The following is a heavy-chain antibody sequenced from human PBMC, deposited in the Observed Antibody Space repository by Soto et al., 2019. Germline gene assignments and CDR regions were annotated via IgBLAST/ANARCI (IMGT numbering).Heavy chain of an antibody. Sequence: QVQLVQSGAEVKKPGSSVKVSCKASGGTFSSYAISWVRQAPGQGLEWMGGIIPIFGTANYAQKFQGRVTIAGDESRATAYMELSSLRSEDTAVYYCARDQEPTVAGGMDVWGPGTTVTVSS. J-gene: IGHJ6*02. V-gene: IGHV1-69*12. CDR2: IIPIFGTA. CDR1: GGTFSSYA. CDR3: ARDQEPTVAGGMDV.